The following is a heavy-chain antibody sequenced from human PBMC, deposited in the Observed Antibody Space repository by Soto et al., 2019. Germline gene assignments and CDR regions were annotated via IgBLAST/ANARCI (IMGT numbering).Heavy chain of an antibody. D-gene: IGHD3-22*01. Sequence: SVEVSCKASRYTFTGNSMHWVRHAHGKGLEWMGWINPNSGGTNYAQKFQGWVTMTRDTSISTAYMELSRLRSDDTAVYYCARDLGVPSDYYDSSGYFRSNWFDPWGQGTLVTVSS. V-gene: IGHV1-2*04. CDR1: RYTFTGNS. CDR2: INPNSGGT. J-gene: IGHJ5*02. CDR3: ARDLGVPSDYYDSSGYFRSNWFDP.